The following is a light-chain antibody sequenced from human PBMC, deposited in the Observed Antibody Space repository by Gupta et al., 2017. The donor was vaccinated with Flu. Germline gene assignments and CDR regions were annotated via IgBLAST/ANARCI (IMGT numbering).Light chain of an antibody. J-gene: IGKJ4*01. CDR3: QQYTSPLT. CDR2: AAS. Sequence: ELVLPQSPGTLSLSPGERATLSCRASQSIGSSWLAWYQLKPGQPPRPLIYAASTRATGIPDRFSGSGSETDFTLTIIRREPEDFAVYYWQQYTSPLTFGGGTKVEVK. V-gene: IGKV3-20*01. CDR1: QSIGSSW.